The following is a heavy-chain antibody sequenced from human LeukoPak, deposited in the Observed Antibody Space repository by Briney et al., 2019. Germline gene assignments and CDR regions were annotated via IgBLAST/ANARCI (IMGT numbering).Heavy chain of an antibody. D-gene: IGHD3-10*01. J-gene: IGHJ5*02. Sequence: GGSLRLSCAASGLTFSSYWMSWVRQAPGKGLEWVANIKQDGSEKYYVDSVKGRFTISRDNAKNSLYLQMNSLRAEDTAVYYCARNYHRAWFDHWGQGTLVTVSS. CDR1: GLTFSSYW. CDR3: ARNYHRAWFDH. V-gene: IGHV3-7*01. CDR2: IKQDGSEK.